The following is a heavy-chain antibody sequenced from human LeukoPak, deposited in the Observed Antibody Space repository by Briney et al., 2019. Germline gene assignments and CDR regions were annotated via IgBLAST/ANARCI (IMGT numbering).Heavy chain of an antibody. V-gene: IGHV4-59*08. D-gene: IGHD3-22*01. J-gene: IGHJ3*02. Sequence: SETLSLTCTVSGGSISSHFWSWIRQPPGKGLEWIGYVYHSGNTFYNPSLQSRVTISIDTSKNQFSLKLSSVTAADTAVYYCARRRYYDSSGSPGWAFDIWGQGTMVTVSS. CDR2: VYHSGNT. CDR1: GGSISSHF. CDR3: ARRRYYDSSGSPGWAFDI.